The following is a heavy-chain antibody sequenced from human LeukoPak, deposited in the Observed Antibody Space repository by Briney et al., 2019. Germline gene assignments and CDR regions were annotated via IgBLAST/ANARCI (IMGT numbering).Heavy chain of an antibody. J-gene: IGHJ3*02. CDR2: ISYDGSNK. Sequence: QTGGSLRLSCAASGFTFSSYAMPWVRQAPGKGLEWAAVISYDGSNKYYADSVKGRFTISRDNSKNTLYLQMNSLRAEDTAVYYCARDWSVEELVNDAFDIWGQGTMVTVSS. CDR1: GFTFSSYA. CDR3: ARDWSVEELVNDAFDI. D-gene: IGHD1-7*01. V-gene: IGHV3-30*04.